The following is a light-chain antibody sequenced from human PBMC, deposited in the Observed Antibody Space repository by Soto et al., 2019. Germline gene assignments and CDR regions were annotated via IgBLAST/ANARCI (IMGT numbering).Light chain of an antibody. J-gene: IGKJ1*01. CDR3: QQYNNWPPWT. Sequence: IGVTHYPAPLSVSPGERATLSCRANQSVSSNLAWYQQKPGQAPRLLIYGASTRATGIPARFSGSGSGTEFTLTISSLQSEDFAVYYCQQYNNWPPWTFGQGTKVDIK. CDR2: GAS. CDR1: QSVSSN. V-gene: IGKV3-15*01.